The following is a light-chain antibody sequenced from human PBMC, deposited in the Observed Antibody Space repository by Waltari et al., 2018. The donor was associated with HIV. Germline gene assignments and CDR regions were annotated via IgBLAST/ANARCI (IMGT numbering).Light chain of an antibody. CDR2: YDS. J-gene: IGLJ2*01. CDR1: NIGSNS. Sequence: SYVLTQPPSVSVAPGKTARITCGVNNIGSNSVHWYQQKPGQAPVLVIYYDSDRPSGIPERFSGSNSGNTATLTISRVEAGDEADYYCQVWDSSSDHVVFGGGTKLTVL. V-gene: IGLV3-21*04. CDR3: QVWDSSSDHVV.